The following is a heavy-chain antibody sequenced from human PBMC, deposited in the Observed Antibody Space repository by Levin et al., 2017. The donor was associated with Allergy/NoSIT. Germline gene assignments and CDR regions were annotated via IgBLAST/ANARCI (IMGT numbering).Heavy chain of an antibody. CDR3: ARIPGSPTRWEVLGDAFDI. V-gene: IGHV3-33*01. CDR1: GFSFSSYG. Sequence: PPGGSLRLSCVGSGFSFSSYGIHWVRQAPGKGLEWVAFIWHDGSQTYIADSVKGRFIISRDNSRNTLFLQMNSLTVEDTAVYYCARIPGSPTRWEVLGDAFDIWGQGTTVTVSP. D-gene: IGHD2-15*01. J-gene: IGHJ3*02. CDR2: IWHDGSQT.